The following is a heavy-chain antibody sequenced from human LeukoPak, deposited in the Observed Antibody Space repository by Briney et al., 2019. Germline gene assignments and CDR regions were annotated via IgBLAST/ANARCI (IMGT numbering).Heavy chain of an antibody. CDR2: INHSGST. CDR1: GGSFSGYY. J-gene: IGHJ4*02. CDR3: ARQLVTRVRFDY. V-gene: IGHV4-34*01. D-gene: IGHD6-6*01. Sequence: KPSETLSLTCAVYGGSFSGYYWSGIRQPPGKGLEWIGEINHSGSTNYNPSLKSRVTISVDTSKNQFSLKLSSVTAADTAVYYCARQLVTRVRFDYWGQGSLVTVSS.